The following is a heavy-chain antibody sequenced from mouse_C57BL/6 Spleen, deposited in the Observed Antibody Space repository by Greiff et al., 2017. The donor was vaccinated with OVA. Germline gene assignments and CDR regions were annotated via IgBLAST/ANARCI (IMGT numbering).Heavy chain of an antibody. CDR1: GYTFTDYY. Sequence: EVQLQQSGPELVKPGASVKISCKASGYTFTDYYMNWVKQSHGKSLEWIGDINPNNGGTSYNQKFKGKATLTVDKSSSTAYMELRSLTSEDSAVDYCARGDYGQAWFAYWGQGTLVTGSA. CDR2: INPNNGGT. J-gene: IGHJ3*01. CDR3: ARGDYGQAWFAY. D-gene: IGHD1-1*01. V-gene: IGHV1-26*01.